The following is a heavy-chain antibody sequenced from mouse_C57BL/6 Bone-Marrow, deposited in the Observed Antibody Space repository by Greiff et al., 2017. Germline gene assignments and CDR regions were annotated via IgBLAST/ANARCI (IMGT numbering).Heavy chain of an antibody. D-gene: IGHD1-1*01. CDR1: GFNIKDYY. CDR2: IDPEDGDT. V-gene: IGHV14-1*01. Sequence: EVQLQESGAELVRPGASVKLSCTASGFNIKDYYMHWVKQRPEQGLEWIGRIDPEDGDTEYAPKFQGKDTMTADTSSNTAYLQLSSLTSEDTAVYYCTTAAFYGSSPSYFDYWGQGTTLTVSS. CDR3: TTAAFYGSSPSYFDY. J-gene: IGHJ2*01.